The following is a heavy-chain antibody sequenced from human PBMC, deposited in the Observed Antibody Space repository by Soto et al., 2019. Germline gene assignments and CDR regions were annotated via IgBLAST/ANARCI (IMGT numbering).Heavy chain of an antibody. D-gene: IGHD3-22*01. Sequence: QVQLQQWGAGLLKPSETLSLTCAVYGGSFSGYYWSWIRQPPGKGLEWIGEINHSGSTNYNPSLKGGVTIPVHPAQTQFSLKLSSVTAADTAVYYCARGPARRSMNTMIVVVTYLDYWGQGTLVTVS. V-gene: IGHV4-34*01. J-gene: IGHJ4*02. CDR1: GGSFSGYY. CDR2: INHSGST. CDR3: ARGPARRSMNTMIVVVTYLDY.